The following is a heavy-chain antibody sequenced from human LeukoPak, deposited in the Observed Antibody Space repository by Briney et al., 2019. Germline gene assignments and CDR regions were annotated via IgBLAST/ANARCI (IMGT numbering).Heavy chain of an antibody. CDR1: GFTFSSYW. Sequence: GGSLRLSCAASGFTFSSYWMSWVRQAPGKRLEWVSYISSSSSTIYYADSVKGRFTISRDNAKNSLYLQMNSLRAEDTAVYYCARVVVRGVMSYYGMDVWGQGTTVTVSS. V-gene: IGHV3-48*04. CDR2: ISSSSSTI. CDR3: ARVVVRGVMSYYGMDV. D-gene: IGHD3-10*01. J-gene: IGHJ6*02.